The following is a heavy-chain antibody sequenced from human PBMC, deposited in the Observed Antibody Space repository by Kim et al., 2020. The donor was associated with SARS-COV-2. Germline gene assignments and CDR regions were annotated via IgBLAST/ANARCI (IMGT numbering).Heavy chain of an antibody. D-gene: IGHD2-15*01. CDR3: ARKCSGGSCYSSAEYFQH. CDR2: IIPIFGTA. Sequence: SVKVSCKASGGTFSSYAISWVRQAPGQGLEWMGGIIPIFGTANYAQKFQGRVTITADESTSTAYMELSSLRSEDTAVYYCARKCSGGSCYSSAEYFQHWGQGTLVTVSS. J-gene: IGHJ1*01. CDR1: GGTFSSYA. V-gene: IGHV1-69*13.